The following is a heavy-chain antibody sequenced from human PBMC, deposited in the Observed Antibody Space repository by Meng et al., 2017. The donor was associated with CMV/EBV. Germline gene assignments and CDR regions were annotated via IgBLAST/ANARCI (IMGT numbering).Heavy chain of an antibody. D-gene: IGHD3-22*01. CDR3: AREDYYDSSGYYPFDY. CDR1: GYTFTSYA. V-gene: IGHV1-18*01. CDR2: ISAYNGNT. J-gene: IGHJ4*02. Sequence: GESLKISCKASGYTFTSYAMNWVRQAPGQGLEWMGWISAYNGNTNYAQKLQGRVTMTTDTSTSTAYMELRSLRSDDTAVYYCAREDYYDSSGYYPFDYWGQGTLVTVSS.